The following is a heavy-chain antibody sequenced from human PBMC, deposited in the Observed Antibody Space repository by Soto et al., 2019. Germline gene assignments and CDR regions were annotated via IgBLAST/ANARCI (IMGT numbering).Heavy chain of an antibody. CDR3: ARAQVGAAPKNWFDP. CDR2: INPSGGST. J-gene: IGHJ5*02. D-gene: IGHD2-15*01. Sequence: QVQLVQSGAEVKKPGASVKVSCKASGYTFTSYYTHWVRQAPGQGLEWMGIINPSGGSTSYAQKFQGRVTMTRDTSTSTVYMELSSLRSEDTDVYYCARAQVGAAPKNWFDPWGQGTLVTVSS. CDR1: GYTFTSYY. V-gene: IGHV1-46*01.